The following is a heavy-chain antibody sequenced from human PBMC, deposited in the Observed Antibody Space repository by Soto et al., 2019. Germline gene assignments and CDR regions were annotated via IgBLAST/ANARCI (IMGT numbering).Heavy chain of an antibody. Sequence: ASVKVCCTESGGSLSSYAISWVRQAKEQGLEWMGWMNPNSGNTDYAQKFQGRVTMTRNNSISTAYMELSSLRSEDTAVYYCARVPRSGWYYDAFDIWGQGTMVTVSS. V-gene: IGHV1-8*02. CDR1: GGSLSSYA. D-gene: IGHD6-19*01. J-gene: IGHJ3*02. CDR2: MNPNSGNT. CDR3: ARVPRSGWYYDAFDI.